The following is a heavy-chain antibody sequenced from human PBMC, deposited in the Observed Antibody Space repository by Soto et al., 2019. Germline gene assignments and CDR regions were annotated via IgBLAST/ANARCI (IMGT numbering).Heavy chain of an antibody. J-gene: IGHJ4*02. V-gene: IGHV4-39*01. CDR2: IYYSGST. Sequence: SETLSLTCTVSGGSISSSSYYWGWIRQPPGKGLEWIGSIYYSGSTYYNPSLKSRVTISVDTSKNQFSLKLSSVTAADTAVYYCARQEYDYGDYDFDYWGQGTLVTVSS. D-gene: IGHD4-17*01. CDR1: GGSISSSSYY. CDR3: ARQEYDYGDYDFDY.